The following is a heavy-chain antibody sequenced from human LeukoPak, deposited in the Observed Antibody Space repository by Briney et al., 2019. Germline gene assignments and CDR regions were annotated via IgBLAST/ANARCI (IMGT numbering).Heavy chain of an antibody. CDR2: MNSDGSST. V-gene: IGHV3-74*01. J-gene: IGHJ6*02. CDR1: GFTFSSYW. Sequence: GGSLRLSCAASGFTFSSYWMHWVRQAPGKGLVWVSGMNSDGSSTTYADSVKGRFTISTDNAKNTLYLQMNSPRAEDTAVYYCARDLNVWGQGTTVTV. CDR3: ARDLNV.